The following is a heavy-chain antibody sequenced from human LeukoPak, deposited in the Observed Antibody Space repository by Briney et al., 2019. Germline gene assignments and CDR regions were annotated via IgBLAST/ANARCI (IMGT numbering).Heavy chain of an antibody. CDR1: GGSISSYY. CDR2: IYYSGST. D-gene: IGHD6-13*01. V-gene: IGHV4-59*08. CDR3: ARHPSSIAAAAYFDY. Sequence: SETLSLTCTVSGGSISSYYWSWIRQPPGKGPEWIGYIYYSGSTNYNPSLKSRVTISVDTSKNQFSLKLSSVTAADTAVYYCARHPSSIAAAAYFDYWGQGTLVTVSS. J-gene: IGHJ4*02.